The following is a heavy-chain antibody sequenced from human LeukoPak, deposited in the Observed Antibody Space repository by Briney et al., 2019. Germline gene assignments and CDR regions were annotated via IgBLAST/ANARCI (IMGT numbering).Heavy chain of an antibody. J-gene: IGHJ3*02. V-gene: IGHV3-7*01. CDR2: IRQDGRAK. CDR3: ARAMGDGYNSPHAFDI. Sequence: TGGSLRLPCRASGFTFSTYWMSWVRQSPGKGLEWVANIRQDGRAKYYVDSVEGRFTISRDNPENSLYVQMNSLRAEDTAIYYCARAMGDGYNSPHAFDIWGQGTMVTVSA. CDR1: GFTFSTYW. D-gene: IGHD5-24*01.